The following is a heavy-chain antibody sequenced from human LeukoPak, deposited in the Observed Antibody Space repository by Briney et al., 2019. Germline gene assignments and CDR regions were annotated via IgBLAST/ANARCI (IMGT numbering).Heavy chain of an antibody. CDR1: GFTFSSYA. CDR3: AKDQGEEYYDFWSGPFQH. CDR2: ISGSGGST. Sequence: GGSLRLSCAASGFTFSSYAMSWVRQAPGKGLEWVSAISGSGGSTYYADSVKGRFTVSRDNSKNTLYLQMNSLRAEDTAVYYCAKDQGEEYYDFWSGPFQHWGQGTLVTVSS. D-gene: IGHD3-3*01. V-gene: IGHV3-23*01. J-gene: IGHJ1*01.